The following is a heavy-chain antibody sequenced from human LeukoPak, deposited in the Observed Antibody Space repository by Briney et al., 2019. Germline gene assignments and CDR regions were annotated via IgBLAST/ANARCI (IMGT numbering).Heavy chain of an antibody. CDR1: GGSFSGCY. J-gene: IGHJ6*02. Sequence: SETLSLTCAVYGGSFSGCYWSWIRQPPGKGLEWIGEINHSGSTNYNPSLKSRVTISVDTSKNQFSLKLSSVTAADTAVYYCAGRVDTAMAAISDYYGMDVWGQGTTVTVSS. V-gene: IGHV4-34*01. CDR3: AGRVDTAMAAISDYYGMDV. CDR2: INHSGST. D-gene: IGHD5-18*01.